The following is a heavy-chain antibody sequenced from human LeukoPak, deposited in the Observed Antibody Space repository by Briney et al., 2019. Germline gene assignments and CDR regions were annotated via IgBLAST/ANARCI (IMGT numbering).Heavy chain of an antibody. CDR1: GFTFSSYA. Sequence: GGSLRLSCAVSGFTFSSYAMSWVRQAPGKGLEWVGRIKSKADGGTTGDAAPVKGRFTISRDDSKNTLFLQMNSLKTEDTAVYYCTIVKGYDRAWGQGTLVTVSS. D-gene: IGHD5-12*01. J-gene: IGHJ5*02. CDR3: TIVKGYDRA. V-gene: IGHV3-15*01. CDR2: IKSKADGGTT.